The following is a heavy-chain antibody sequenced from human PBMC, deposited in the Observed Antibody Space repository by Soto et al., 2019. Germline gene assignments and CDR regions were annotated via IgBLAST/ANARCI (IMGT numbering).Heavy chain of an antibody. J-gene: IGHJ4*02. Sequence: QITLKESGPTLVKPTQTPTLTCTFSGFSLSTSGVGVGWIRQPPGKALEWLAVIYWDDDKRYSPSLKSRLTITKDTSKNQVVLTMTNMDPVDTATYYCAHHPYYGLGSCSFDYWGQGTLVTVFS. CDR2: IYWDDDK. CDR1: GFSLSTSGVG. V-gene: IGHV2-5*02. CDR3: AHHPYYGLGSCSFDY. D-gene: IGHD3-10*01.